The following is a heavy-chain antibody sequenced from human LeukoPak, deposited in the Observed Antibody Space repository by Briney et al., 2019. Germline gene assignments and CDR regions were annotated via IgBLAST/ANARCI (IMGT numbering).Heavy chain of an antibody. J-gene: IGHJ4*02. CDR1: GGSISSYY. D-gene: IGHD5-18*01. CDR3: ARGYSYGSYFEY. V-gene: IGHV4-4*07. CDR2: IYTSGST. Sequence: SETLSLTCTVSGGSISSYYWSWIRQPAGKGLEWIGRIYTSGSTNYNPSLKSRITMSVDTSKNQFSLKLSSVTAADTAVYYCARGYSYGSYFEYWGQGILVTVSS.